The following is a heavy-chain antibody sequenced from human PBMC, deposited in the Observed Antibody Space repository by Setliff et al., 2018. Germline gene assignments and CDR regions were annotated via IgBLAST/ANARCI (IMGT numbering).Heavy chain of an antibody. CDR3: ARGGTFRYFDF. Sequence: SETLSLTCTVSGGSFNTHYWSWIRQTPGKGLEWIGFVYYSETATYNPSLKSRVTVTVDTSKNQFSLRLNSVTAADTAVYYCARGGTFRYFDFWGQGTLVTVSS. D-gene: IGHD5-12*01. CDR2: VYYSETA. CDR1: GGSFNTHY. J-gene: IGHJ4*02. V-gene: IGHV4-59*11.